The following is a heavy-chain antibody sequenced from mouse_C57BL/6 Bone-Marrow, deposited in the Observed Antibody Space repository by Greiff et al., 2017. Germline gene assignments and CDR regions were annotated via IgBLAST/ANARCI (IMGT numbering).Heavy chain of an antibody. CDR1: GFNFKDYY. J-gene: IGHJ3*01. Sequence: VQLQQSGAELVKPGASVKLSCTASGFNFKDYYMHWVKQRTEQGLEWIGRIDPEDGETKYDPKFQGKATITADTSSSTAYLQLRSLTSEDTAVYYCAVGSSYGFAYWGQGTLVTVSA. V-gene: IGHV14-2*01. CDR2: IDPEDGET. CDR3: AVGSSYGFAY. D-gene: IGHD1-1*01.